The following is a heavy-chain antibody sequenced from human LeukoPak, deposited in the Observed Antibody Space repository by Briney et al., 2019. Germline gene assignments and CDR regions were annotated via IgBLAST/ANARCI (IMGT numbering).Heavy chain of an antibody. V-gene: IGHV3-74*01. CDR2: INGDGSST. J-gene: IGHJ5*02. D-gene: IGHD3-10*01. Sequence: GXLRLSCAASGFTFSSYWMHWVRQAPGKGLVWVSRINGDGSSTIYADSVKGRFTISRDNAKNTLYLQMNSLRAEDTAVYHCARADRGVIIKDWFDPWGQGTLVTVSS. CDR3: ARADRGVIIKDWFDP. CDR1: GFTFSSYW.